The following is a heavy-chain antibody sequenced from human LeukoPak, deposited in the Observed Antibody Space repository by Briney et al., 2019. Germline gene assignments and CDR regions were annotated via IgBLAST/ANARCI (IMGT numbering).Heavy chain of an antibody. J-gene: IGHJ4*02. D-gene: IGHD3-10*01. CDR2: INPNSGGT. Sequence: ASVKVSCKASGYTFTGYYMHWVRQAPGQGLEWMGRINPNSGGTNYAQKSQGRVTMTRDTSISTAYMELSRLRSDDTAVYYCARAIYGSGSYYQNAPGYWGQGTLVTVSS. V-gene: IGHV1-2*06. CDR3: ARAIYGSGSYYQNAPGY. CDR1: GYTFTGYY.